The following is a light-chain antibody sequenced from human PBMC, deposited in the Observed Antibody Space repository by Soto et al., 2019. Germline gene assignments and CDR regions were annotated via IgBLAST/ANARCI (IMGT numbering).Light chain of an antibody. Sequence: DIQMTQSPSTLSASVGARSTITGRASQSISSWLAWYQQKPGKAPKLLIYKAASLESGVPSRFSGSGSGTEFTLTISSLQPDDFATYYCQQYNYYSRTFGQGTKVDIK. CDR1: QSISSW. CDR3: QQYNYYSRT. J-gene: IGKJ1*01. CDR2: KAA. V-gene: IGKV1-5*03.